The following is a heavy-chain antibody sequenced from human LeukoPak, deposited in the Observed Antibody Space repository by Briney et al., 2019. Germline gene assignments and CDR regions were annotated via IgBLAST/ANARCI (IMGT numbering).Heavy chain of an antibody. Sequence: PGGSLRLSCAASGFTFSSYAMSWVRQVPGKGLEWVSRISGSGGSTYYADSVKGRFTISRDNSKNTLYMQMNSLRAEDTAVYYCAKGNSGWYDYWGQGTLVTVSS. V-gene: IGHV3-23*01. J-gene: IGHJ4*02. CDR2: ISGSGGST. CDR3: AKGNSGWYDY. D-gene: IGHD6-19*01. CDR1: GFTFSSYA.